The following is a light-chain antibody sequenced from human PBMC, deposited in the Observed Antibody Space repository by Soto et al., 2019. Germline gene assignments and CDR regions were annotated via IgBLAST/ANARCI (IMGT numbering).Light chain of an antibody. CDR3: SSYTSSKTLL. V-gene: IGLV2-14*03. CDR1: SSDVGGYNY. J-gene: IGLJ2*01. Sequence: QSALTQPASVSGSPGQSITISCTGSSSDVGGYNYVAWYQQHPGKAPKLIIYDVSNRPSGVSNRLSASKSGNTASLTISGLQAEDEADYYCSSYTSSKTLLFGGGTKLTVL. CDR2: DVS.